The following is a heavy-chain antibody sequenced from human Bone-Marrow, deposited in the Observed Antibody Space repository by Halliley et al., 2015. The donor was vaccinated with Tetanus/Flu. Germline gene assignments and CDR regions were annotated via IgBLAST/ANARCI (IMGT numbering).Heavy chain of an antibody. CDR2: TYYTESA. Sequence: LEWIGTTYYTESAYYNPSLKSRVTLSVDTSKNQFSLNLRSANAADTAMYYCARQRYQLPAAFDIWGQGTMGTVSS. D-gene: IGHD2-2*01. V-gene: IGHV4-39*01. CDR3: ARQRYQLPAAFDI. J-gene: IGHJ3*02.